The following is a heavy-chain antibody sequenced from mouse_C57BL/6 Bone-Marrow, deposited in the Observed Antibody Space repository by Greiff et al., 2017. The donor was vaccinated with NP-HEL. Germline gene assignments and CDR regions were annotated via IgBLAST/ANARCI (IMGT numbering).Heavy chain of an antibody. CDR1: GFTFSDYY. V-gene: IGHV5-16*01. CDR3: AREDYYYGSSWGPCDY. D-gene: IGHD1-1*01. Sequence: EVMLVESEGGLVQPGSSMKLSCTASGFTFSDYYMAWVRQVPEKGLEWVANINYDGSSTYYLDSLKSRFIISRDNAKNILYLQMSSMKSEDTAMYYCAREDYYYGSSWGPCDYWGQGTTLTVSS. J-gene: IGHJ2*01. CDR2: INYDGSST.